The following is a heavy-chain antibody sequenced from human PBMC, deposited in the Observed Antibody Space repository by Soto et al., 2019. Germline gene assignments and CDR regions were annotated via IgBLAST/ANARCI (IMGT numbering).Heavy chain of an antibody. V-gene: IGHV4-59*01. J-gene: IGHJ6*02. CDR2: IYYSGST. CDR3: AIAPTVLGYYYGMDV. CDR1: GGSISSYY. D-gene: IGHD4-4*01. Sequence: QVQLQESGPGLVKPSETLSLTCTVSGGSISSYYWNWIRQPPGKGLEWIGYIYYSGSTNYNPSLKSRVTISVDTSKNHFSLKLSSVTAADTAVYYCAIAPTVLGYYYGMDVWGQGTTVTVSS.